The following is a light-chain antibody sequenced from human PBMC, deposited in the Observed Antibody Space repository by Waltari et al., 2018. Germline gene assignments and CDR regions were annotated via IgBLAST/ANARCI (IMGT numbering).Light chain of an antibody. Sequence: QLVLTQSPSASASLGASVKLTCTLSSGHSSNVVAWHQQQPEQGPRSLMKVTSDGRHSKGDDIPDRFSVSSAGAGRYLTISSLQSEDEADYYCQTGGHGTWVFGGGTKLTVL. J-gene: IGLJ3*02. CDR1: SGHSSNV. V-gene: IGLV4-69*01. CDR3: QTGGHGTWV. CDR2: VTSDGRH.